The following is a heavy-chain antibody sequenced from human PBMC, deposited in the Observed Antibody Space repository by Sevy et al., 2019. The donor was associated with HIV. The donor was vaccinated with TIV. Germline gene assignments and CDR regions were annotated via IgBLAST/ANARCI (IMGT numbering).Heavy chain of an antibody. CDR1: GFTFSSYS. Sequence: GGSLRLSCAASGFTFSSYSMNWVRQAPGKGLEWVSSISRSSSYIYYADSVKGRFTISRDNAKNSLYLQMNSLRAEDTAVYYCARALIVGGSFDYWGQRTLVTVSS. CDR3: ARALIVGGSFDY. CDR2: ISRSSSYI. J-gene: IGHJ4*02. V-gene: IGHV3-21*01. D-gene: IGHD2-21*01.